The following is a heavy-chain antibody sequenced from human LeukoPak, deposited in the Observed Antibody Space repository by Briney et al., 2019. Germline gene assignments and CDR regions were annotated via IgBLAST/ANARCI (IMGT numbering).Heavy chain of an antibody. V-gene: IGHV3-23*01. CDR3: AKVTGGDMITYGGVDY. Sequence: PGGSLRLSCAASGFTFNNYAMTWVRQAPGEGLQWVSSVISNGGSTYHADSVRGRFTISRDNSKNTLYLQMDSLRVEDTAVHYCAKVTGGDMITYGGVDYWGQGTLVTVSS. CDR1: GFTFNNYA. D-gene: IGHD3-16*01. J-gene: IGHJ4*02. CDR2: VISNGGST.